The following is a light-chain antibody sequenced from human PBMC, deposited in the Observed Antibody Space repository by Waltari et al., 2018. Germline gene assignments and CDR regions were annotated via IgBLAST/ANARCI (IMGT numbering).Light chain of an antibody. CDR1: RSVLYTSNNKNY. V-gene: IGKV4-1*01. CDR3: HQYYSAPFT. J-gene: IGKJ3*01. Sequence: DIVMTQSPDSLAVSLGERATINCKSSRSVLYTSNNKNYLAWYQQKLGQPPKLLIYWASTRESGVPDRISGSGSGTDFTLTISSLQAEDVAVYYCHQYYSAPFTFGPGTTVDIK. CDR2: WAS.